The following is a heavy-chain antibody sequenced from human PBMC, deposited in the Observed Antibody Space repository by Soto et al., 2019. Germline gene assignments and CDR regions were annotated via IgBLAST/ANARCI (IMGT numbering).Heavy chain of an antibody. CDR1: GFTFSSYG. V-gene: IGHV3-33*01. Sequence: QVQLVESGGGVVQPGRSLRLSCAASGFTFSSYGMHWVRQAPGKGLEWVAVIWYDGSNKYYADSVKGRFTISRDNSKNTLYLQMNSLRAEDTAVYYCARDQTERDGYKGDYYYGMDVWGQGTTVTVSS. CDR2: IWYDGSNK. CDR3: ARDQTERDGYKGDYYYGMDV. J-gene: IGHJ6*02. D-gene: IGHD5-12*01.